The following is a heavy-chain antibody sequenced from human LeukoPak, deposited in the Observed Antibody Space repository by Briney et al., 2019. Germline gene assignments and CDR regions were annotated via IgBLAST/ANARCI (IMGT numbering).Heavy chain of an antibody. J-gene: IGHJ4*02. CDR2: IYYSGST. V-gene: IGHV4-59*08. Sequence: SETLSLTCTVSGGSISSYYWSWIRQPPGKGLEWIGYIYYSGSTNYNPSLKSRVTISVDTSKNQFSLKLSSVTAADTAVYYCARYHCDRTACYNFDSWGQGTLVTVSS. D-gene: IGHD2-2*01. CDR1: GGSISSYY. CDR3: ARYHCDRTACYNFDS.